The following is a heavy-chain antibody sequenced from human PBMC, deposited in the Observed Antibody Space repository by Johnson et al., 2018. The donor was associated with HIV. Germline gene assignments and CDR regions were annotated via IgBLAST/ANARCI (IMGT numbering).Heavy chain of an antibody. CDR3: ARGLWAFDI. CDR2: ISWNSGSI. D-gene: IGHD2/OR15-2a*01. Sequence: VQLVESGGGVVQPGRSLRLSCAASGFTFDDYAMHWVRQAPGKGPEWVSGISWNSGSIGYADSVKGRFTISRDNAKNSLYLQMNSLRAEDTALYYCARGLWAFDIWGQGKIVPVSS. V-gene: IGHV3-9*01. J-gene: IGHJ3*02. CDR1: GFTFDDYA.